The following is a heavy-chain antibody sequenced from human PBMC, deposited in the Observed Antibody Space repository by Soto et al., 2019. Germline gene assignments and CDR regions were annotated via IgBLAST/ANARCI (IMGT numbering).Heavy chain of an antibody. CDR1: GGSISSYY. CDR3: ARVPYYDILTGYHYYYYGMDV. CDR2: IYYSGST. Sequence: PSETLSLTCTVSGGSISSYYWSWIRQPPGKGLEWIGYIYYSGSTNYNPSLKRRVTISVDTSKNQFSLKLSSVTAAGTAVYYCARVPYYDILTGYHYYYYGMDVWGQGTTVTVSS. J-gene: IGHJ6*02. V-gene: IGHV4-59*01. D-gene: IGHD3-9*01.